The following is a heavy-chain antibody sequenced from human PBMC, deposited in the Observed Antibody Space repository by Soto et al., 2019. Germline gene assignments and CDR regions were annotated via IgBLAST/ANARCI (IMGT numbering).Heavy chain of an antibody. CDR2: INPNSGGT. J-gene: IGHJ6*02. CDR1: GYTFTGYY. D-gene: IGHD6-13*01. Sequence: ASVKVSCKASGYTFTGYYMHWVRQAPGQGLEWMGWINPNSGGTNYAQKFQGRVTMTRDTSISTAYMELSRLRSDDTAVYYCARVRKGAAAGTYYGMDVWGQGTTVTVSS. CDR3: ARVRKGAAAGTYYGMDV. V-gene: IGHV1-2*02.